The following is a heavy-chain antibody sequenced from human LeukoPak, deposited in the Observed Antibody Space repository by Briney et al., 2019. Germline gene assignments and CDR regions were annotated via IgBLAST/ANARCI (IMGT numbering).Heavy chain of an antibody. Sequence: PSETLSLTCTVSGGSISSNSYYWSWIRQPPGKGLEWIGEINHSGSTNYNPSLKSRVTISVDTSKNQFSLKLSSVTAADTAVYYCARVVPANYYYGMDVWGQGTTVTVSS. D-gene: IGHD2-2*01. V-gene: IGHV4-39*07. CDR1: GGSISSNSYY. CDR3: ARVVPANYYYGMDV. J-gene: IGHJ6*02. CDR2: INHSGST.